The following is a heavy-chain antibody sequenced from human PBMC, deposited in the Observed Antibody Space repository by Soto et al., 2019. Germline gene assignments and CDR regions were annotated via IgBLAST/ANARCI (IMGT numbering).Heavy chain of an antibody. D-gene: IGHD2-15*01. V-gene: IGHV2-5*02. CDR3: AHRPLPYCSGRSCYSYNWFHP. Sequence: QITLKESGPTLVKPTQTLTLTCTFSGFSLSTSGVGVGWIRQPPGKALEWLALIYWDDDKRYSPSLKSRLTITKDTAKNQVVLTMTNMDPVDTATYYCAHRPLPYCSGRSCYSYNWFHPWGQGTLVTVSS. J-gene: IGHJ5*02. CDR2: IYWDDDK. CDR1: GFSLSTSGVG.